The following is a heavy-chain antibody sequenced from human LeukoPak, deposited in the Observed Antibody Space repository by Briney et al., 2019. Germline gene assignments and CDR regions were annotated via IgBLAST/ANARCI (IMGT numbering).Heavy chain of an antibody. CDR1: GFTFSSYG. J-gene: IGHJ4*02. V-gene: IGHV3-33*01. CDR3: ARDDSSGYYFGPFDY. D-gene: IGHD3-22*01. Sequence: QAGGSLRLSCAASGFTFSSYGMHWVRQAPGKGLEWVAVIWNDGSNKYYADSVKGRFTISRDNSKNTLYLQMNSLRAEDTAVYYCARDDSSGYYFGPFDYWGQGTLVTVSS. CDR2: IWNDGSNK.